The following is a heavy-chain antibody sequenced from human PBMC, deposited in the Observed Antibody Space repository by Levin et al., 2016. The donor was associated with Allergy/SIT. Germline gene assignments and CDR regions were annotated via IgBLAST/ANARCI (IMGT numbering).Heavy chain of an antibody. CDR2: ISSNGGST. V-gene: IGHV3-64*02. J-gene: IGHJ6*02. D-gene: IGHD6-6*01. CDR3: ARVDSSSVVPYYYGMDV. CDR1: GFTFSSYA. Sequence: GESLKISCAASGFTFSSYAMHWVRQAPGKGLEYVSAISSNGGSTYYADSVKGRFTISRDNAKNTLYLQMNSLRAEDTAVYYCARVDSSSVVPYYYGMDVWGQGTTVTVSS.